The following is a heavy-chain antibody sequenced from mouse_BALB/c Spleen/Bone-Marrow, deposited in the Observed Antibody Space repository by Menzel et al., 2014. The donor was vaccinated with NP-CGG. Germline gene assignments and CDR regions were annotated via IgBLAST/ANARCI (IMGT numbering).Heavy chain of an antibody. CDR1: GYTFTSYW. Sequence: QVHVKQSGVEFVKPGASVKLSCKASGYTFTSYWMHWVKQRPGQGLEWIGEINPSDSYTKYNQNFKGKATLTVDKSSSKAYMQLSSLTSEASEVDYCARSYYDYDWFAYWGKGTLGTVSA. J-gene: IGHJ3*01. D-gene: IGHD2-4*01. V-gene: IGHV1-69*02. CDR3: ARSYYDYDWFAY. CDR2: INPSDSYT.